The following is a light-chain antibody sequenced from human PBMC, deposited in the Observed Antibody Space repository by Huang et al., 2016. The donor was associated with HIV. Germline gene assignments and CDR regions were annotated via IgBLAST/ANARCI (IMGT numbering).Light chain of an antibody. CDR3: QQSYSTLWT. CDR2: AAS. V-gene: IGKV1-39*01. Sequence: DIQMTQSPFSLSASVGDRVTITCRASQSISRYLNWYLQKPGKAPKLLIYAASSLQSGVPSRFSCSGSGTDFTLTISSLQPEDFATYYCQQSYSTLWTFGQGTKVEIK. CDR1: QSISRY. J-gene: IGKJ1*01.